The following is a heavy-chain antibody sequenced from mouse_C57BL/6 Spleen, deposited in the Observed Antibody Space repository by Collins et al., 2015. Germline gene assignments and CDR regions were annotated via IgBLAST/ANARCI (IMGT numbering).Heavy chain of an antibody. J-gene: IGHJ2*01. D-gene: IGHD1-1*01. CDR1: GFFTEHFWYG. CDR2: LWDDDK. V-gene: IGHV8-8*01. Sequence: QVTLKESGPGILQPSQTLSLTCSFSGFFTEHFWYGCRLDSSAFREGSGVAGTHLWDDDKRYNPALKSRLTISKDTSSNQVFLKIASVDTADTATYYCARITTVVATFDYWGQGTTLTVSS. CDR3: ARITTVVATFDY.